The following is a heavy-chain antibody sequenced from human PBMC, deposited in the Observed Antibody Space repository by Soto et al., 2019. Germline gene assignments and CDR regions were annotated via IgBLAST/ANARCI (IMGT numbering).Heavy chain of an antibody. CDR1: GYSFTSYW. D-gene: IGHD1-7*01. V-gene: IGHV5-10-1*01. CDR2: IDPSDSYT. J-gene: IGHJ6*02. CDR3: ARGLNWNYGAYYYYYGMDV. Sequence: GESLKISCKGSGYSFTSYWISWVRQMPGKGLEWMGRIDPSDSYTNYSPSFQGHVAISADKSISTAYLQWSSLKASDTAMYYCARGLNWNYGAYYYYYGMDVWGQGTTVTVSS.